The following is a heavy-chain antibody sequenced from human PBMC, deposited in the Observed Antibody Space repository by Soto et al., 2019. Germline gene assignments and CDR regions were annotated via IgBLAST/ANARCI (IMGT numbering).Heavy chain of an antibody. D-gene: IGHD1-7*01. CDR3: ARVPGHKNSRGDY. CDR2: INPDAGAT. J-gene: IGHJ4*02. Sequence: ASVKVSCKASAYSFTTYHIHWVRQAPGQGLEWMGLINPDAGATNYAQKFRGRVSLTRDTSTNTANMELTTLTSDDTAIYYCARVPGHKNSRGDYWGQGTPVTVSS. CDR1: AYSFTTYH. V-gene: IGHV1-2*02.